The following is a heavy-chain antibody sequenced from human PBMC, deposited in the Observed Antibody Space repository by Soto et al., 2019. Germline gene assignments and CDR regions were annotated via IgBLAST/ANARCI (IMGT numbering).Heavy chain of an antibody. V-gene: IGHV1-8*01. CDR3: AREKYYGSGSYYKERNWFDP. D-gene: IGHD3-10*01. Sequence: ASVKVSCKASGYTFTSYDINWVRQATGQGLEWMGWMNPNSGNTGYAQKFQGRVTMTRNTSISTAYMELSSLRSEDTAVYYCAREKYYGSGSYYKERNWFDPWGQGTLGTVSS. CDR1: GYTFTSYD. J-gene: IGHJ5*02. CDR2: MNPNSGNT.